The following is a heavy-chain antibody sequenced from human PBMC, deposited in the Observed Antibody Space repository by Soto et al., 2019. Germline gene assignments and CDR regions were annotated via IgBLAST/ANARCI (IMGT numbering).Heavy chain of an antibody. J-gene: IGHJ4*02. D-gene: IGHD5-12*01. Sequence: QVHLVESGGGMVQPGKSLRLSCAASGFTFSGYAMHWVRQAPGKGLEWVAVISYDGSTQYYAESVKGRFTISRNNSNNTLYLHMSSLSAEDTAVYYCARETRAYEIHYWGQGTGVSVP. CDR1: GFTFSGYA. V-gene: IGHV3-30-3*01. CDR2: ISYDGSTQ. CDR3: ARETRAYEIHY.